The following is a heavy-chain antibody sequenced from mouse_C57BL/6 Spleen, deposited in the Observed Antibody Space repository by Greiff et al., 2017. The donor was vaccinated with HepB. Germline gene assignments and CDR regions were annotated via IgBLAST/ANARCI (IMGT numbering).Heavy chain of an antibody. CDR2: ISSGGDYI. CDR1: GFTFSSYA. D-gene: IGHD2-4*01. V-gene: IGHV5-9-1*02. J-gene: IGHJ3*01. CDR3: TREDYPAWFAY. Sequence: EVQLQESGEGLVKPGGSLKLSCAASGFTFSSYAMSWVRQTPEKRLEWVAYISSGGDYIYYADTVKGRFTISRDNARNTLYLQMSSLKSEDTAMYYCTREDYPAWFAYWGQGTLVTVSA.